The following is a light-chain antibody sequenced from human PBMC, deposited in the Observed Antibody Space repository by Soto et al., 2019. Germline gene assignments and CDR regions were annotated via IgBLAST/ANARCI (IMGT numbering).Light chain of an antibody. CDR1: QSFTTSQ. Sequence: EIVLTQSPGILSLSPGERATLFCRASQSFTTSQLAWYQQRPGQAPRLLIYGVSSRGYGIPDRFSGSGSGTDFTLTISRLEPEDVAVYDRQHYGYPPWTFGQGTKVDIK. CDR2: GVS. V-gene: IGKV3-20*01. CDR3: QHYGYPPWT. J-gene: IGKJ1*01.